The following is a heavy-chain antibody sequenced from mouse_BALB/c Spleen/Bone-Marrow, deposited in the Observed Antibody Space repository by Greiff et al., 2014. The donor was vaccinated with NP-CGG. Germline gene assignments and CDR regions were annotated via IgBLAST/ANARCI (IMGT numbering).Heavy chain of an antibody. CDR2: IWTGGGT. CDR1: GFSLTSYD. CDR3: VRVRYFDV. J-gene: IGHJ1*01. V-gene: IGHV2-9-2*01. Sequence: VHLVESEPGLVAPSQSLSITCTVSGFSLTSYDISWIRQPPGKGLEWLGVIWTGGGTNYNSAFMSRLSISKDNSKSQVFLKMNSLQTDDTAIYYCVRVRYFDVWGAGTTVTVSS.